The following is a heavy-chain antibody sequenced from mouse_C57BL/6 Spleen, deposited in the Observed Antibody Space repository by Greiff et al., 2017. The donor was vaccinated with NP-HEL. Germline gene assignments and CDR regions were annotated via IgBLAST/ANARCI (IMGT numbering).Heavy chain of an antibody. V-gene: IGHV1-26*01. CDR2: INPNNGGT. Sequence: EVQLQQSGPELVKPGASVKISCEASGYTFTDYYMNWVKQSHGKSLEWIGDINPNNGGTSYNQKFKGKATLTVDKSSSTAYMELRSLTSEDSAVYYCASHYYYGSSYYFDYWGQGTTLTVSS. D-gene: IGHD1-1*01. J-gene: IGHJ2*01. CDR3: ASHYYYGSSYYFDY. CDR1: GYTFTDYY.